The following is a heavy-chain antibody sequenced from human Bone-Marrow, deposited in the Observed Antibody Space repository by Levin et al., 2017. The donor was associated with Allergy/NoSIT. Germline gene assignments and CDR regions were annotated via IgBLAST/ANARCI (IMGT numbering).Heavy chain of an antibody. CDR3: AKLGGHSSSWHYYYYYYMDV. D-gene: IGHD6-13*01. J-gene: IGHJ6*03. CDR2: ISSDGSNK. CDR1: GFTFSSYG. Sequence: LSLTCAASGFTFSSYGMHWVRQAPGKGLEWVAVISSDGSNKYYADSVKGRFTISRDNSKNTLYLQMSSLSAEDTAVYYCAKLGGHSSSWHYYYYYYMDVWGKGTTVTVSS. V-gene: IGHV3-30*18.